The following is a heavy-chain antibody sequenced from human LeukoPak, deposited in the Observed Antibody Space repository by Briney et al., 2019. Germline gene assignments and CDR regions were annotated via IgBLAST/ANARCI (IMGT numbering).Heavy chain of an antibody. CDR1: GFTFSSYS. Sequence: PGGSLRLSCAASGFTFSSYSMNWVRQAPGKGLVWVSRINSDGSSTSYADSVKGRFTISRDNAKNTLYLQMNSLRAEDTAVYYCARDQSGSGLDYWGQGTLVTVSS. CDR2: INSDGSST. V-gene: IGHV3-74*01. J-gene: IGHJ4*02. D-gene: IGHD1-1*01. CDR3: ARDQSGSGLDY.